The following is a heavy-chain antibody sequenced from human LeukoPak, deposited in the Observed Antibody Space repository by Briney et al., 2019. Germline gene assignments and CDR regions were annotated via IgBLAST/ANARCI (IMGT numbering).Heavy chain of an antibody. CDR3: TRATFSASYSFDY. V-gene: IGHV1-2*02. CDR2: INPNSSVT. CDR1: GYTLTAYY. Sequence: GASVKVSCKASGYTLTAYYMHWVRQAPGQGLEWMGWINPNSSVTNYALKFRGRIIMTRDTSISTVYMDLSSLRYDDTAVYYCTRATFSASYSFDYWGQGSVVTVSS. D-gene: IGHD1-26*01. J-gene: IGHJ4*02.